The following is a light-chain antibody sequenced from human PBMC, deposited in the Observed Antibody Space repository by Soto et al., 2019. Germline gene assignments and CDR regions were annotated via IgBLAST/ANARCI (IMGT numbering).Light chain of an antibody. Sequence: EIVMTQSPATLSVSPGERATLSCRANQSVSNNLAWYQQKPGQAPRLLIYGASTRATGLPARFSGSGSGTQFTLTISTLQSQYFALYYCQQYNHCPPFPFGPGTKVHIK. V-gene: IGKV3-15*01. CDR2: GAS. J-gene: IGKJ3*01. CDR3: QQYNHCPPFP. CDR1: QSVSNN.